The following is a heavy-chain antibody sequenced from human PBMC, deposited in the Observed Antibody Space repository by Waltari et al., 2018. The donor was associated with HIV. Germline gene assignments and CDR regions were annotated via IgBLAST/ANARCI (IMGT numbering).Heavy chain of an antibody. CDR2: INSDASDA. J-gene: IGHJ4*02. CDR3: VGGAPFAY. Sequence: EVQLVESGGGLIQPGGSLRLSCAASGFSFSSAWMHWVRHTPGKGPVWVARINSDASDAQYADSEKGRFTISRDNAKNMLYLQMNSLRAEDTAIYYCVGGAPFAYWGQGTLVTVSS. V-gene: IGHV3-74*01. CDR1: GFSFSSAW. D-gene: IGHD4-17*01.